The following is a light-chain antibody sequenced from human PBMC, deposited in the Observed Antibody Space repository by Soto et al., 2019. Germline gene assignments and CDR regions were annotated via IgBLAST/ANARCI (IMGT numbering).Light chain of an antibody. CDR2: GAS. V-gene: IGKV3-20*01. Sequence: IVLTQSPGTLSLSPGEGATLSCRASQSISSNYLAWYQQKPGQAPRLLIYGASSRASGIPDRFSGSGSGTDFTLTISRLEPEDFAVYFCQYYLSSPFTFGPGTKVDIX. CDR3: QYYLSSPFT. CDR1: QSISSNY. J-gene: IGKJ3*01.